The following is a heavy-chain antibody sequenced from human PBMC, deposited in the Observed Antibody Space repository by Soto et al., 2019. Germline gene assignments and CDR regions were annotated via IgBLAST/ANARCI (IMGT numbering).Heavy chain of an antibody. V-gene: IGHV1-69*12. CDR2: IIPIFGTA. CDR1: GGTFSSYA. D-gene: IGHD3-22*01. J-gene: IGHJ4*02. Sequence: QVQLVQSGAEVKKPGSSVKVSCKASGGTFSSYAISWVRQAPGQGLEWMGGIIPIFGTANYAQKFQGRVTITADESTSTAYMERSSLRSEDTAVYYCASESNSDYYDSSGPFDYLGQGTLVTVSS. CDR3: ASESNSDYYDSSGPFDY.